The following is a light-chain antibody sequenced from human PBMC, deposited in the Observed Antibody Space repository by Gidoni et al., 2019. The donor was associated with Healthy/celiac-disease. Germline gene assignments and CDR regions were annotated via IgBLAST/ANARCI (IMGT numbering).Light chain of an antibody. CDR3: QQYGSSPRGT. J-gene: IGKJ1*01. Sequence: EIVLTPSPGTLSLSPGERATLSCRASQSVSSSYLAWYQQKPGQAPRLLIYGASSRATGIPDRFSGSGSGTDFTLTISRLETEDFAVYSCQQYGSSPRGTFGQGTKVEIK. V-gene: IGKV3-20*01. CDR2: GAS. CDR1: QSVSSSY.